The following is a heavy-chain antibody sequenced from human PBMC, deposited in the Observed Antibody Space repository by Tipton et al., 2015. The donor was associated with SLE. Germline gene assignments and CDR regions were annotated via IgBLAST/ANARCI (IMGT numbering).Heavy chain of an antibody. Sequence: TLSLTCAVYGGSFSGYYWSWIRQPPGKGLEWIGEINHSGSTNYNPSLKSRVTISVDTSKNQFSLKLSSVTAADTAVYYCARGNTVTTPIYYYYYYMDVWGKGTTVTASS. CDR3: ARGNTVTTPIYYYYYYMDV. J-gene: IGHJ6*03. CDR2: INHSGST. V-gene: IGHV4-34*01. D-gene: IGHD4-11*01. CDR1: GGSFSGYY.